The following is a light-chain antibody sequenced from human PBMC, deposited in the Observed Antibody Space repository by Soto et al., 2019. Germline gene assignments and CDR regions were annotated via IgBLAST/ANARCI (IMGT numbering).Light chain of an antibody. CDR1: QSVSSSY. V-gene: IGKV3-20*01. CDR3: QQYGSPYT. CDR2: GAS. Sequence: EIVLTQSPGTLSLSPGARAILSCRASQSVSSSYLAWYQQKPGQAPRLLIYGASSRATGIPDRFSGSGSGTDFTLTISRLEPEDSAVYYCQQYGSPYTFGQGTKLEIK. J-gene: IGKJ2*01.